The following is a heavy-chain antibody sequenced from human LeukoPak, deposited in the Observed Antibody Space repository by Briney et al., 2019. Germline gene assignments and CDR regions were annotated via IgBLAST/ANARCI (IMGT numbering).Heavy chain of an antibody. CDR1: GFTFSSYG. J-gene: IGHJ4*02. Sequence: QSGGSLRLSCAASGFTFSSYGMHWVRQAPGKGLEWVAVIWYGGSNKYYADSVKGRFTISRDNSKNTLYLQMNSLRAEDTAVYYCARDRGHYGSGSGDYWGQGTLVTVSS. CDR3: ARDRGHYGSGSGDY. V-gene: IGHV3-33*01. D-gene: IGHD3-10*01. CDR2: IWYGGSNK.